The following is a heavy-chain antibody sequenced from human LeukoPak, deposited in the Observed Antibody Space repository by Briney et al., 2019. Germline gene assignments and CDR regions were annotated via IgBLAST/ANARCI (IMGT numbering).Heavy chain of an antibody. CDR3: AKSGWQEATVTTEYYFDY. CDR1: GFTFDDYA. D-gene: IGHD4-17*01. Sequence: PGRSLRLSCAASGFTFDDYAMPWVRQAPGKGLEWVSGISWNSGSIGYADSVKGRFTISRDNAKNSLYLQMNSLRAEDTALYYCAKSGWQEATVTTEYYFDYWGQGTLVTVSS. V-gene: IGHV3-9*01. CDR2: ISWNSGSI. J-gene: IGHJ4*02.